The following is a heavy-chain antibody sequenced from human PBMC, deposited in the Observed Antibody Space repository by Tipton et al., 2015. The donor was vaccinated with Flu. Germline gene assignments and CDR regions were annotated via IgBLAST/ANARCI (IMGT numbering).Heavy chain of an antibody. J-gene: IGHJ3*02. V-gene: IGHV4-4*07. CDR3: ARWRDGSAAPSAKMSPKNGFDI. CDR2: IYSSGST. Sequence: TLSLTCTVSGGSISGYYWSWIRQPAGKGLEWIGRIYSSGSTSYNPSLKSRVTMSVDTSKNQFSLNLSSVAAADTAVYYCARWRDGSAAPSAKMSPKNGFDIWGQGTMVTVSS. D-gene: IGHD5-24*01. CDR1: GGSISGYY.